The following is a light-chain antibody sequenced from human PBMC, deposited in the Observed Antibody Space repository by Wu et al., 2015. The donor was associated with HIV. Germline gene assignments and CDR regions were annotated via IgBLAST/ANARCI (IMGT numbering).Light chain of an antibody. Sequence: TLSCRASXSVGSDIAWINRDLARXPGSSSMIHLPGPTGIPARFSGSGSGTDFTLSISSLEPEDFAVYYCQQRNNWPLTFGQGTRLDIK. CDR3: QQRNNWPLT. CDR2: IH. V-gene: IGKV3-11*01. J-gene: IGKJ5*01. CDR1: XSVGSD.